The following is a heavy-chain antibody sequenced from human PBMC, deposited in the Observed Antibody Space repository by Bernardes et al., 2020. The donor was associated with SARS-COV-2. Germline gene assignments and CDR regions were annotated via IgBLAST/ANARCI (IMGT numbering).Heavy chain of an antibody. D-gene: IGHD2-2*01. Sequence: GSLRPSCAASGFTLSDYYTSWNRQVPGKGLEWVSYIISSSSYTNYADSVKGRFTISRDNPKNSLYLQMNSLRAEDTAVYYCARDDIVVVPAAIGYWGQGTLVTVSS. CDR1: GFTLSDYY. J-gene: IGHJ4*02. CDR2: IISSSSYT. V-gene: IGHV3-11*05. CDR3: ARDDIVVVPAAIGY.